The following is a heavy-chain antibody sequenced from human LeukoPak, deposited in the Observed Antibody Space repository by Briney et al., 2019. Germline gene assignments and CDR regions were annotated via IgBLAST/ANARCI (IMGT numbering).Heavy chain of an antibody. Sequence: PSETLSLTCTVSGDSISSYYWNWIRQPAGKGLEWIGRIYTSGSTNYNPSLKSRVSMSVDTSKNQFSLKLSSVTAADTAVYYCASTSQQWLVDYWGQGTLVTVSS. CDR2: IYTSGST. D-gene: IGHD6-19*01. CDR1: GDSISSYY. CDR3: ASTSQQWLVDY. V-gene: IGHV4-4*07. J-gene: IGHJ4*02.